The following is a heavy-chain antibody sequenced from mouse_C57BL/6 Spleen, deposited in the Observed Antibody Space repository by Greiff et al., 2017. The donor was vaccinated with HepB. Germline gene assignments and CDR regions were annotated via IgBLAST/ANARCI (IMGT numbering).Heavy chain of an antibody. CDR3: ARGNYSNHYYAMDY. V-gene: IGHV1-50*01. D-gene: IGHD2-5*01. Sequence: QVQLQQPGAELVKPGASVKLSCKASGYTLTSYWMQWVKQKPGQGLEWIGEIDPSDSYTNYNQKFKGKATLTVDPSSSTAYMKLSSLTSEDSAVYYCARGNYSNHYYAMDYWGQGTSVTVSS. CDR2: IDPSDSYT. J-gene: IGHJ4*01. CDR1: GYTLTSYW.